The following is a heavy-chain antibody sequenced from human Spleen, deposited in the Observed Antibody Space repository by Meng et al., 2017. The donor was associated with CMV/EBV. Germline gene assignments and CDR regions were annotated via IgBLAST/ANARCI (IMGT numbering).Heavy chain of an antibody. CDR3: ARVGFGWGKFGDY. CDR1: GYTFTGYY. V-gene: IGHV1-2*02. D-gene: IGHD3-10*01. Sequence: GNPVPRGAEVKKPGASVKVSGKASGYTFTGYYMHWVRQAPGQGLEWMGWINPNSGGTNYAQKFQGRVTMTRDTSISTAYMELSRLRSDDTAVYYCARVGFGWGKFGDYWGQGTLVTVSS. CDR2: INPNSGGT. J-gene: IGHJ4*02.